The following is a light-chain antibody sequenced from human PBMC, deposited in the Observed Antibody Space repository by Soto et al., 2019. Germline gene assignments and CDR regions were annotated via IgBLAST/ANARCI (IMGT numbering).Light chain of an antibody. J-gene: IGLJ3*02. V-gene: IGLV2-14*02. CDR1: SPNVGVYKL. CDR3: QAYDYSLTAFV. CDR2: EGS. Sequence: QSALTQPASVSGSPGQSITISCTGTSPNVGVYKLVSWYQQHPGKAPKLIIYEGSKRPSGVPERFSGSKSGTSASLAITGLQAEDEADYYCQAYDYSLTAFVFGGGTKLTVL.